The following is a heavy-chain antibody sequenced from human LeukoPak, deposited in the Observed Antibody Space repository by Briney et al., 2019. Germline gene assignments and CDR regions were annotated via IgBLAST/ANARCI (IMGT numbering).Heavy chain of an antibody. D-gene: IGHD3-22*01. Sequence: GGSLRLSCAASGFTFSGYAMHWVRQASGKGLEWVAVISYDGSNKYYADSVKGRFTISRDNSKNTLYLQMNSLRAEDTAVYYCAKFLGTVIVVVITTPFDYWGQGTLVTVSS. CDR2: ISYDGSNK. CDR1: GFTFSGYA. CDR3: AKFLGTVIVVVITTPFDY. J-gene: IGHJ4*02. V-gene: IGHV3-30*04.